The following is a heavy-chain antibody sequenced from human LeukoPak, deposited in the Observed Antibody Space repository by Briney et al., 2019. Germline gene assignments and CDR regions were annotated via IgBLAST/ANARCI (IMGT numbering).Heavy chain of an antibody. D-gene: IGHD6-19*01. CDR2: IYTSGST. CDR3: ARVEVAGPLYYYYGMDV. J-gene: IGHJ6*02. Sequence: PSQTLSLTCTVAGGSISSGSYYWRWIRQPAGKGLEWIGRIYTSGSTNYNPSLKSRVTISVDTSKNQFSLKLSSVTAADTAVYYCARVEVAGPLYYYYGMDVWGQGTTVTVSS. V-gene: IGHV4-61*02. CDR1: GGSISSGSYY.